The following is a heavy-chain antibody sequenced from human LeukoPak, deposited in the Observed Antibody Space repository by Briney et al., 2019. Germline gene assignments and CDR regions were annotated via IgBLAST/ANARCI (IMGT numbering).Heavy chain of an antibody. D-gene: IGHD3-16*01. J-gene: IGHJ1*01. CDR2: INHSGST. CDR3: ARGPIRGGRYFQH. Sequence: SETLSLTCAVYGGSFSGYYWSWIRHPPGKGLEWIGEINHSGSTNYNPSLKSRVTISVDTSKNQFSLKLSSVTAADTAVYYCARGPIRGGRYFQHWGQGTPVTVSS. V-gene: IGHV4-34*01. CDR1: GGSFSGYY.